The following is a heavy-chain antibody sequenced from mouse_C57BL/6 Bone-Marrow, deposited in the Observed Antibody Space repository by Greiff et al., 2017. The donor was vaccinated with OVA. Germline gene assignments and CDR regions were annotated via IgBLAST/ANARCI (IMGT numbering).Heavy chain of an antibody. CDR2: INPGSGGT. V-gene: IGHV1-54*01. D-gene: IGHD1-1*01. CDR3: ARDYYGTFYWYFDV. J-gene: IGHJ1*03. CDR1: GYAFTNYL. Sequence: VQLQQSGAELVRPGTSVKVSCKASGYAFTNYLIEWVKQRPGQGLEWIGVINPGSGGTNYNEKFKGKATLTADKSSSTAYMQLSSLTSEDSAVYFCARDYYGTFYWYFDVWGTGTTVTVSS.